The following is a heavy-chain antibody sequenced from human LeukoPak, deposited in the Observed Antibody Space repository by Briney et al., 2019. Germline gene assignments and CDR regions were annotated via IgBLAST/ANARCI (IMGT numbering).Heavy chain of an antibody. J-gene: IGHJ4*02. CDR3: GKDMARIYYYGSGEIDY. V-gene: IGHV3-30*18. CDR2: ISYDGSNK. D-gene: IGHD3-10*01. CDR1: GFPFSRHG. Sequence: PGGSLRLSCAASGFPFSRHGMHWVRQVPGKGLEWLAVISYDGSNKAYADSVKGRFTISRDNSNNTLHLQMNSLRAGDTAVYYCGKDMARIYYYGSGEIDYWGQGTLVTVSS.